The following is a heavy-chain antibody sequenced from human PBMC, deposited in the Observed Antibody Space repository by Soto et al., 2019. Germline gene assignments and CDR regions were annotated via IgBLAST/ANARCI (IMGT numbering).Heavy chain of an antibody. J-gene: IGHJ4*02. V-gene: IGHV1-24*01. Sequence: GASGKVSCKVSGYTLTELSMHWVRQAPGKGLEWMGGFDPEDGETIYAQKSQGRVTMTEDTSTDTAYMELSSLRSEDTAVYYCETNPIAVAGTVFDYWGQGTLVTVSS. CDR3: ETNPIAVAGTVFDY. D-gene: IGHD6-19*01. CDR1: GYTLTELS. CDR2: FDPEDGET.